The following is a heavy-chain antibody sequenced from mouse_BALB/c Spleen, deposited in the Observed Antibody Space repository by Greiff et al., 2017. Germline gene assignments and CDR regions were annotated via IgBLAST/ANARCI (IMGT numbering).Heavy chain of an antibody. V-gene: IGHV1-63*01. D-gene: IGHD2-4*01. CDR2: IYPGSGNT. CDR3: ARQGTMITHYYAMDY. CDR1: GYAFTNYW. Sequence: QVQLQQSGAELVRPGTSVKISCKASGYAFTNYWLGWVKQRPGHGLEWIGDIYPGSGNTYYNEKFKGKATLTADKSSSTAYMQLSSLTSEDSAVYFCARQGTMITHYYAMDYWGQGTSVTVSS. J-gene: IGHJ4*01.